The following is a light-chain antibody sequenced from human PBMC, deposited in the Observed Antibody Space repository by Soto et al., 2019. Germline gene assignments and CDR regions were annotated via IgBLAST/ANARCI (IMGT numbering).Light chain of an antibody. Sequence: QSVLTQPPSASGTPRQRVTISCSGSSSNIGSNTVSWYQQLPGTAPKVLIYSNNQRPSGVPDRFSGSKSGTSASLAISGLQSEDEADYYCATWDDSLNGPVFGGGTKLTVL. CDR3: ATWDDSLNGPV. CDR1: SSNIGSNT. V-gene: IGLV1-44*01. CDR2: SNN. J-gene: IGLJ3*02.